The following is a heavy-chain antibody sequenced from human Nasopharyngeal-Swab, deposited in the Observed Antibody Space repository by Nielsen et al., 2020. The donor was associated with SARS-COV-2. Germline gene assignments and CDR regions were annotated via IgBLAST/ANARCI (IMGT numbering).Heavy chain of an antibody. CDR1: GFTFSNYN. Sequence: GESLKISCAASGFTFSNYNMNWVRQAPGKGVEGVSSISSSTTYIYYADSVKGRFTISRDNAKNSLYLQMNSLRAEDTAVYYCARDGLDYDFWSANFMDVWGQGTTVTVSS. CDR2: ISSSTTYI. D-gene: IGHD3-3*01. J-gene: IGHJ6*02. CDR3: ARDGLDYDFWSANFMDV. V-gene: IGHV3-21*01.